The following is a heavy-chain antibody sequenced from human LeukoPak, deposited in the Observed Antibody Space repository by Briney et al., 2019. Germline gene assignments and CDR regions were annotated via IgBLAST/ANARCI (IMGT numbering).Heavy chain of an antibody. D-gene: IGHD3-3*01. J-gene: IGHJ3*02. Sequence: SSETLSLTCAVYGGSFRGYYWSWIRQPPGKGLEWIGEINHSGSANYNPSLKSRVTISVDTSKNQFSLKLSSVTAADTAVYYCARVLRFWSGYYRGWYAFDIWGQGTMVTVSS. CDR1: GGSFRGYY. CDR2: INHSGSA. CDR3: ARVLRFWSGYYRGWYAFDI. V-gene: IGHV4-34*01.